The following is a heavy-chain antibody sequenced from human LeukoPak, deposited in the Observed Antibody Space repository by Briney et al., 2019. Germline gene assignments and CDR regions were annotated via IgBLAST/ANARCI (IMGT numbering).Heavy chain of an antibody. D-gene: IGHD3-10*01. Sequence: PGGSLRLSCAASGFTFSSYSMNWVRQAPGKGLEWVSSISSSSSYIYYADSVKGRFTISRHNAKNSLYLQMNSLRAEDTAVYYCARVDYTSGNYVDYWGQGTLVTVSS. CDR1: GFTFSSYS. J-gene: IGHJ4*02. CDR2: ISSSSSYI. V-gene: IGHV3-21*01. CDR3: ARVDYTSGNYVDY.